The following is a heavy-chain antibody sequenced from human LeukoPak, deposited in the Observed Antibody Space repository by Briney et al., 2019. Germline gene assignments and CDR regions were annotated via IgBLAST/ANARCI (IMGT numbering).Heavy chain of an antibody. J-gene: IGHJ4*02. CDR3: ARETPRGGRYYFDY. CDR1: GFTFSGYW. CDR2: TNPDGSTT. V-gene: IGHV3-74*03. D-gene: IGHD3-10*01. Sequence: PGGSLRLACAASGFTFSGYWMHWVRQAPGKGLVWVSRTNPDGSTTTYADSVKGRFTISRDNAKNTLYLQMNSLRAEDTVLYYCARETPRGGRYYFDYWGQGALVTVSS.